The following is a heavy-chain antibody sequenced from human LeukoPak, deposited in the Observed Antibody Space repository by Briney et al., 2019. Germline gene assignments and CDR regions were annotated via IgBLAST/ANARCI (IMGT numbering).Heavy chain of an antibody. CDR3: ARTPQGDNYFDY. CDR1: GGSINNYY. D-gene: IGHD3-9*01. CDR2: IYSSGKT. V-gene: IGHV4-4*07. Sequence: SETLSLTCTVSGGSINNYYWTWIRQPAGKGLEWIGRIYSSGKTNYNPSLKSRVTMSVDTSNNQLSLMMTSVTAADTAVFYCARTPQGDNYFDYWGQGHLVPVSS. J-gene: IGHJ4*02.